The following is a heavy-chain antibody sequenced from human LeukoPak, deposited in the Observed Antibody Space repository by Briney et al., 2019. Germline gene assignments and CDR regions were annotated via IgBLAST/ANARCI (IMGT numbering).Heavy chain of an antibody. V-gene: IGHV3-30*03. J-gene: IGHJ4*02. CDR3: ARSGRRGYSFGYRFKYYFDY. CDR2: ISYDGSNK. Sequence: GRSLRLSCGASGFTFSSYGIHWVRQAPGKGLEWVAVISYDGSNKYYADSVKGRFTISRDNSKNTLYLQMNSLRVEDTAVYYCARSGRRGYSFGYRFKYYFDYWGQGTLVTVFS. D-gene: IGHD5-18*01. CDR1: GFTFSSYG.